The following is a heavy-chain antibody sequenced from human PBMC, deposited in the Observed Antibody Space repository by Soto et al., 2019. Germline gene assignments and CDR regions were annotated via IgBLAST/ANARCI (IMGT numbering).Heavy chain of an antibody. CDR3: ARRYYGYGFGS. CDR1: GGSISSSSYY. J-gene: IGHJ4*02. D-gene: IGHD3-10*01. V-gene: IGHV4-39*01. CDR2: IHYNGNT. Sequence: QLQLQESGPGLVKPSETLPLTCTVSGGSISSSSYYWGWIRQPPGRGLEGVGTIHYNGNTYYNPPLKSRVTVFLDTSKNQFSPKLDSVTAADTAVYYCARRYYGYGFGSWGQGTLVTVSS.